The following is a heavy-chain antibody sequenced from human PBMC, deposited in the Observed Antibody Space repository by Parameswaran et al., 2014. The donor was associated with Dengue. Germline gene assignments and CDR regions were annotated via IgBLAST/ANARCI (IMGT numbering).Heavy chain of an antibody. CDR2: ISSSSSYI. V-gene: IGHV3-21*01. J-gene: IGHJ4*02. CDR3: ARAHITIFGVAIGGFDY. D-gene: IGHD3-3*01. Sequence: KWIRQPPGKGLEWVSSISSSSSYIYYADSVKGRFTISRDNAKNSLYLQMNSLRAEDTAVYYCARAHITIFGVAIGGFDYWGQGTLVTVSS.